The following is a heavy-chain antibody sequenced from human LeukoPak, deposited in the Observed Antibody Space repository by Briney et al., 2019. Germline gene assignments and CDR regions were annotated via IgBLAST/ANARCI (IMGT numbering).Heavy chain of an antibody. CDR3: ARERTVATGSYFDL. CDR2: ISQSGNT. CDR1: GGTINNYNFFWD. D-gene: IGHD5-12*01. V-gene: IGHV4-39*07. J-gene: IGHJ4*02. Sequence: SETLSLTCTVSGGTINNYNFFWDWDWIRQPPGKGLDWNGSISQSGNTLFNQSVMSRITISKDTSNNQMSLKVTSVTAADTAVYFCARERTVATGSYFDLWGQGFLVTVSS.